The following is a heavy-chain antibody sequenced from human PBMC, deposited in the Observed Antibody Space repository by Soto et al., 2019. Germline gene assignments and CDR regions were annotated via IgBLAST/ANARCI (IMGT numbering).Heavy chain of an antibody. D-gene: IGHD2-21*02. V-gene: IGHV3-23*01. CDR3: AKAWSGGDLRNWFDP. CDR2: ISGSGGST. CDR1: EFTFSTYA. J-gene: IGHJ5*02. Sequence: PGGSLRLSCAASEFTFSTYAMSWVRQAPGKGLEWVSAISGSGGSTYYADSVKGRLTISRDNSKNTLYLQMNSLRAEDTAVYYCAKAWSGGDLRNWFDPWGQGTLVTVSS.